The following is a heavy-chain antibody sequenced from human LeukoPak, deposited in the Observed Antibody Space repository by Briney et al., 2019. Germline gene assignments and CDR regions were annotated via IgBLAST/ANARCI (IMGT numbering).Heavy chain of an antibody. Sequence: ASVKVSCKGSGYTFTSYGISWVRQTPGQGLEWMGWISAYNGNTNYAQKLQGRVTMTTDTSTSTAYMELRSLRSDDTAVYYCASTRIAAAVTYYYYGMDVWGQGTTVTVSS. CDR1: GYTFTSYG. CDR2: ISAYNGNT. D-gene: IGHD6-13*01. V-gene: IGHV1-18*01. CDR3: ASTRIAAAVTYYYYGMDV. J-gene: IGHJ6*02.